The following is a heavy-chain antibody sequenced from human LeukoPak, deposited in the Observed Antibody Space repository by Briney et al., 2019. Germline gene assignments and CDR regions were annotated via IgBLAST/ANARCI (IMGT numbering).Heavy chain of an antibody. CDR3: ARDLFGHYFDSSGNDY. CDR1: GFTFSNYN. CDR2: ISSSSSYM. V-gene: IGHV3-21*01. Sequence: GGSLRLSCAASGFTFSNYNMNWVRQAPGKGLEWLSSISSSSSYMYYADSVKGRFTISRDNAKNSLYLQMNSLRAEDTAVYYCARDLFGHYFDSSGNDYWGQGTLVTVSS. D-gene: IGHD3-22*01. J-gene: IGHJ4*02.